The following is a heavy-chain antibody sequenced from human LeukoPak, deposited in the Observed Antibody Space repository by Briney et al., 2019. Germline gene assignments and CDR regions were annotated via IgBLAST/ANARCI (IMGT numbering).Heavy chain of an antibody. CDR3: AKLGYCSSTSCYNEGGWFDP. CDR1: GGSISSYY. CDR2: IYYSGST. V-gene: IGHV4-59*01. Sequence: SETLSLTCTVSGGSISSYYWSWVRQPPGKGLEWIGYIYYSGSTNYNPSLKSRVTISVDTSKNQFSLKLSSVTAADTAVYYCAKLGYCSSTSCYNEGGWFDPWGQGTQVTVSS. D-gene: IGHD2-2*02. J-gene: IGHJ5*02.